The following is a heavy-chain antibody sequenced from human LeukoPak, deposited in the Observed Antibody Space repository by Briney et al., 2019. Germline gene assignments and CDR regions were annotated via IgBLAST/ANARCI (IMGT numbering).Heavy chain of an antibody. CDR2: INPNSGGT. D-gene: IGHD1-7*01. CDR3: AVRAITGTTSGPYFDY. V-gene: IGHV1-2*02. Sequence: ASVKVSCKASGYTFTGYYMHWVRQAPGQGLEWMGWINPNSGGTNYAQKFQGRVTMTRDTSISTAYMELSRLRSDDTAVYFCAVRAITGTTSGPYFDYWGQGTLVTVSS. CDR1: GYTFTGYY. J-gene: IGHJ4*02.